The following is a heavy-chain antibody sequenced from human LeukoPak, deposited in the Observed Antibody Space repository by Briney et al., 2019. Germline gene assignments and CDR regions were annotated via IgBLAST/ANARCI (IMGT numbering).Heavy chain of an antibody. CDR2: FDPEDGET. CDR3: VRVRGSYGPFDY. D-gene: IGHD4-17*01. CDR1: GYTLTELS. J-gene: IGHJ4*02. Sequence: ASVKVSCKVSGYTLTELSMHWVRQAPGKGLEWMGGFDPEDGETIYAQKFQGRVTMTEDTSTDTAYMELRSLRSDDTAVYYCVRVRGSYGPFDYWGQGTLIIVSS. V-gene: IGHV1-24*01.